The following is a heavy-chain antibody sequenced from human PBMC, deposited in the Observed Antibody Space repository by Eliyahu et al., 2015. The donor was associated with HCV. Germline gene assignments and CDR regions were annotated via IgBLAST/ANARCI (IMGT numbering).Heavy chain of an antibody. J-gene: IGHJ4*02. CDR1: GFXFXTYW. CDR2: IKQDGSER. V-gene: IGHV3-7*01. Sequence: EVQVVESGGGLVQPGGSLRLSCAGXGFXFXTYWMXWVRQAPGKGREWXAXIKQDGSERNYVDSVKGRFTISRDNAKNSLYLQMNSLSAEDTAVYYCARDKSTTCFAYDCWGQGALVTVSS. CDR3: ARDKSTTCFAYDC. D-gene: IGHD2-2*01.